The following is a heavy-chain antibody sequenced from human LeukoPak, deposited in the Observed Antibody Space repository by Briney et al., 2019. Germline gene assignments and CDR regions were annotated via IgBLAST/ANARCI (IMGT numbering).Heavy chain of an antibody. Sequence: ASVKVSCKASGYTFTSYAMNWVRQAPGQGLEWMGWINTNTGNPTYAQGFTGRFVFSLDTSVSTAYLQISSLKAEDTAVYYCARGYCSSTSCLEFDYWGQGTLVTVSS. J-gene: IGHJ4*02. CDR2: INTNTGNP. D-gene: IGHD2-2*01. CDR3: ARGYCSSTSCLEFDY. CDR1: GYTFTSYA. V-gene: IGHV7-4-1*02.